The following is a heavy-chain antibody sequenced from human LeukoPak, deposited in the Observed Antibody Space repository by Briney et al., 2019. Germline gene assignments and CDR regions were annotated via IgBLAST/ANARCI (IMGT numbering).Heavy chain of an antibody. J-gene: IGHJ5*02. CDR2: IIPIFGTA. CDR3: ARGPLDAYFDP. Sequence: SVKVSCKASGGTFSSYAISWVRQAPGQGLEWMGGIIPIFGTANYAQKFQGRDTITTDESTSTAYMELSSLRSEDAAVYYCARGPLDAYFDPWGQGTLVTVSS. V-gene: IGHV1-69*05. CDR1: GGTFSSYA. D-gene: IGHD2-2*01.